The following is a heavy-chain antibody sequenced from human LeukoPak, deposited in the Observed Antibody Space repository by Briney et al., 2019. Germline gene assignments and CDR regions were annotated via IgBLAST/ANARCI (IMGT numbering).Heavy chain of an antibody. CDR2: VSGYNGNT. Sequence: ASVKVSCKASGYTFTNYGISWVRQAPGQGLEWMGWVSGYNGNTDYVQKLQGRVTMTTDTSTSAAYMELRSLRSDDTAVYYCARALGSWHYMDVWGKGTTVTVSS. CDR3: ARALGSWHYMDV. J-gene: IGHJ6*03. D-gene: IGHD6-13*01. CDR1: GYTFTNYG. V-gene: IGHV1-18*01.